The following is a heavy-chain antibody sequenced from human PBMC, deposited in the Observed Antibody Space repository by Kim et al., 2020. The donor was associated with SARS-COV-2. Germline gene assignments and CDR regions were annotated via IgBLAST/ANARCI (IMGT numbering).Heavy chain of an antibody. CDR2: IDPSDSYT. D-gene: IGHD2-21*01. CDR3: SRPLSGSDQMPAY. Sequence: GESLKISCKGSGYSFTNYWINWVRQVPGKGLEWMGRIDPSDSYTNYSPSFQGHITISADKSISTAYLQWSSLKASDTAMYYCSRPLSGSDQMPAYWGQGTLVTVSS. CDR1: GYSFTNYW. V-gene: IGHV5-10-1*01. J-gene: IGHJ4*02.